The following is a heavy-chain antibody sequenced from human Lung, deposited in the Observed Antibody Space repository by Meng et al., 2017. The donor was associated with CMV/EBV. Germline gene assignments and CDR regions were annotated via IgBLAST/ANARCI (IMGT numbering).Heavy chain of an antibody. Sequence: GRRQGSGPVLVKPSGTLSLTCAVSCCSISSSNWWSWVRQPPGKGLEWIGEIYHSGSTNYNPSLKSRVTISVDKSKNQFSLKLSSVTAADTAVYYCASFPPPGKQWLVTDYWGQGTLVTVSS. V-gene: IGHV4-4*02. CDR1: CCSISSSNW. J-gene: IGHJ4*02. D-gene: IGHD6-19*01. CDR2: IYHSGST. CDR3: ASFPPPGKQWLVTDY.